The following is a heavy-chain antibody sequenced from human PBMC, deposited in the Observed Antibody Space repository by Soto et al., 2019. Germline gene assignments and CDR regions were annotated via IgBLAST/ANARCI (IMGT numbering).Heavy chain of an antibody. CDR2: VAVSGTAT. Sequence: EVLLLESGGGLVQPGGSLRLSCAASGFTFSNHVMTWVRRAPGKGLEWVSTVAVSGTATYYADSVKGRFTVSRDDSKSPLVLQIDRLRGEDTAIHYCAREGFSSGRAGGFDLWGQETMVTVSS. V-gene: IGHV3-23*01. J-gene: IGHJ3*01. D-gene: IGHD6-19*01. CDR3: AREGFSSGRAGGFDL. CDR1: GFTFSNHV.